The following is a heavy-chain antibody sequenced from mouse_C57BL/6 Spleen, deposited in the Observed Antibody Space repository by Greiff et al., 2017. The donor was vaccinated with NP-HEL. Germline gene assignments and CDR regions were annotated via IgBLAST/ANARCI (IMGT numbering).Heavy chain of an antibody. CDR2: ISSGGDYI. CDR1: GFTFSSYA. J-gene: IGHJ4*01. Sequence: DVQLQESGEGLVKPGGSLKLSCAASGFTFSSYAMSWVRQTPEKRLEWVAYISSGGDYIYYADTVKGRFTISRDNARNTLYLQMSSLKSEDTAMYYCTRGGSRGAMDYWGQGTSVTVSS. CDR3: TRGGSRGAMDY. D-gene: IGHD1-1*01. V-gene: IGHV5-9-1*02.